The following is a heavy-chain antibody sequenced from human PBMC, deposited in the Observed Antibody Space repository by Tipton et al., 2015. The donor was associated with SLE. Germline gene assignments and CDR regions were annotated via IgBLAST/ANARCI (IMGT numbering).Heavy chain of an antibody. CDR1: GDSIGNGDDY. Sequence: TLSLTCTVSGDSIGNGDDYWSWIRQPPGKGLEWIGNIYYGGGTYYNPSLESRVTISLDTSKNQFSLKLNSVTAADTAVYYCARSTVQNWFDPWGQGTLVTVSS. CDR3: ARSTVQNWFDP. D-gene: IGHD4-17*01. V-gene: IGHV4-31*03. CDR2: IYYGGGT. J-gene: IGHJ5*02.